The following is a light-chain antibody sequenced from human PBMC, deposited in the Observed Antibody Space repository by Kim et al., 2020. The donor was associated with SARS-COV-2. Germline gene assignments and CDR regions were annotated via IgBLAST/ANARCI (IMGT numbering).Light chain of an antibody. CDR1: SSRNYF. Sequence: SSELTQDPAVSVALGQTVRITCQGDSSRNYFASWYQQKPGQAPVLVVYGENKRPSGIPDRFSGSTSGNTGCLTITGAQAEDEADYYCSTRGSSNYHWVLG. J-gene: IGLJ3*02. CDR2: GEN. V-gene: IGLV3-19*01. CDR3: STRGSSNYHWV.